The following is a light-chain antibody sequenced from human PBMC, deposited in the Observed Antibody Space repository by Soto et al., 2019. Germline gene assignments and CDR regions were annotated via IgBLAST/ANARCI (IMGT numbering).Light chain of an antibody. CDR3: QQAYSLPVT. V-gene: IGKV1-12*01. CDR1: QGISNW. Sequence: DIQLTQSPSSVSASVGDRVTLTCRASQGISNWLDWYQQKPGKAPKLLISAASTLQGGVPSRFSGSFSGTDFTLTIPSLQAEDFATYFCQQAYSLPVTFGQGTKLEIK. J-gene: IGKJ2*01. CDR2: AAS.